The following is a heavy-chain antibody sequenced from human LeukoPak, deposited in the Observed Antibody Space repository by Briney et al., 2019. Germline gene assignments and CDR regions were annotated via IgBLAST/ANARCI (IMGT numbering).Heavy chain of an antibody. D-gene: IGHD3-22*01. J-gene: IGHJ6*03. V-gene: IGHV3-30-3*01. CDR2: ISYDGSNK. Sequence: GRSLRLSCAASGFTFSSYAMRWVRQAPGKGLEWVAVISYDGSNKYYADSVKGRFTISRDNSKNTLYLQMNSLRAEDTAVYYCARGPRGDYYDSSGYFAMWDYYYYMDVWGKGTTVTVSS. CDR1: GFTFSSYA. CDR3: ARGPRGDYYDSSGYFAMWDYYYYMDV.